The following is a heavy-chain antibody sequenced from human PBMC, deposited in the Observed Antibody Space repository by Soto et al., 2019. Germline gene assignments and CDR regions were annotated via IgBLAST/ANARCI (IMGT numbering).Heavy chain of an antibody. CDR1: GYTFTSYD. CDR3: ARVGYCSSTSCYTRGEEYYGMDV. CDR2: MNPNSGNT. Sequence: ASVKVSCKASGYTFTSYDINWVRQATGQGLEWMGWMNPNSGNTGYAQKFQGRVTMTRNTSISTAYMELSSLRSEDTAVYYCARVGYCSSTSCYTRGEEYYGMDVWGQGTTVTVSS. J-gene: IGHJ6*02. D-gene: IGHD2-2*02. V-gene: IGHV1-8*01.